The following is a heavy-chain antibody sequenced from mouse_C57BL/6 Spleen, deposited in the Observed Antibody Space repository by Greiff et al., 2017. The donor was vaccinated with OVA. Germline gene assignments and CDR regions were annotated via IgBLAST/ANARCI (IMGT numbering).Heavy chain of an antibody. CDR1: GFTFSSYG. CDR2: ISSGGSYT. D-gene: IGHD4-1*01. CDR3: ARLTGGYFDY. Sequence: EVHLVESGGDLVKPGGSLKLSCAASGFTFSSYGMSWVRQTPDKRLEWVATISSGGSYTYYPDSVKGRFTISRDNAKNTLYLQMSSLKSEDTAMYYCARLTGGYFDYWGQGTTLTVSS. J-gene: IGHJ2*01. V-gene: IGHV5-6*01.